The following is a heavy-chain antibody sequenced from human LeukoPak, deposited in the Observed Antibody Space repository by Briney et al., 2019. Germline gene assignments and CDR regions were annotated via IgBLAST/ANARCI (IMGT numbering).Heavy chain of an antibody. J-gene: IGHJ5*02. Sequence: SETLSLTCAVYGGSFSGYYWSWIRQPPGKGLEWIGEINHSGNTNYNPSLKSRVTISVDTSKNQFSLKLSSVTAADTAVYYCADYSRNNWFDPWGQGTLVTVSS. CDR2: INHSGNT. V-gene: IGHV4-34*01. CDR3: ADYSRNNWFDP. CDR1: GGSFSGYY. D-gene: IGHD6-13*01.